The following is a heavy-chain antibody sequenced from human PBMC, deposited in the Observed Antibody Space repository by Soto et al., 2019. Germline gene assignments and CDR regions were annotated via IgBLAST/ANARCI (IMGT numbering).Heavy chain of an antibody. CDR1: GGTFSSYA. J-gene: IGHJ5*02. V-gene: IGHV1-69*13. CDR3: ARTPTDYDFWSGSLNWFDP. Sequence: SVKVSCKASGGTFSSYAISWVRQAPGQGLEWMGGIIPIFGTANYAQKFQGRVTITADESTSTAYMELSSLRSEDTAVYYCARTPTDYDFWSGSLNWFDPWGQGTLVTVSS. D-gene: IGHD3-3*01. CDR2: IIPIFGTA.